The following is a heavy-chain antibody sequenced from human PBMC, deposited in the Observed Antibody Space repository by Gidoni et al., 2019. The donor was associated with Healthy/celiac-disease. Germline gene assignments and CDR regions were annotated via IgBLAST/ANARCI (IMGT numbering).Heavy chain of an antibody. V-gene: IGHV3-23*01. CDR3: AKSLGMGYYYDSSGYYDY. J-gene: IGHJ4*02. D-gene: IGHD3-22*01. Sequence: EVQLLESGGGLVQPGGSLSLSCAASGFTFSSYAMSWVRQAPGKGLEWVSAISGSGGSTYYADSVKGRFTISRDNSKNTLYLQMNSLRAEDTAVYYCAKSLGMGYYYDSSGYYDYWGQGTLVTVSS. CDR2: ISGSGGST. CDR1: GFTFSSYA.